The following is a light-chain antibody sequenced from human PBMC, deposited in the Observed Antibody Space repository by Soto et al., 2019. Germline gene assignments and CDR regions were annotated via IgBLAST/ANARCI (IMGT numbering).Light chain of an antibody. CDR3: LQDDSYPLT. V-gene: IGKV1-6*01. Sequence: AIPMTQSPSSLSASVGDTVTITCRASQGISNDLGGYQQKPGKAPKLLIYAAFSLQSGVPSRFSGGGSDTDFTLTIRSLQPEDVATYYCLQDDSYPLTFGGGTKVEIK. CDR1: QGISND. J-gene: IGKJ4*01. CDR2: AAF.